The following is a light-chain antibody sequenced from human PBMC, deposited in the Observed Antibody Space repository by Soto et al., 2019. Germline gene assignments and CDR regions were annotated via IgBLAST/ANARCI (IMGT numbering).Light chain of an antibody. CDR3: FSFKTTSTHV. V-gene: IGLV2-14*01. J-gene: IGLJ1*01. CDR1: SSDIGAYDY. Sequence: QSALTQPASLSGSPGQSITISCTGTSSDIGAYDYVSWFQQHPGKAPKLMISEVNNRPSGVSNRFSGSKSGNTAYLTISGLQVEEEADHSCFSFKTTSTHVFGTGTKVTV. CDR2: EVN.